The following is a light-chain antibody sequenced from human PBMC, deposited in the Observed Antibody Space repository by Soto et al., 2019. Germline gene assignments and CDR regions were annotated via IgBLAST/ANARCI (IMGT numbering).Light chain of an antibody. Sequence: EIVLTQSPATLSLSPGERATLSCRASQSISSYLAWYQQKPGQAPRLLISDSSNRATGVPARFSGSGSGTDFTLTISSLEPEDFAVYYCQQRYNFWTFGQGTKVDIK. CDR2: DSS. CDR1: QSISSY. V-gene: IGKV3-11*01. J-gene: IGKJ1*01. CDR3: QQRYNFWT.